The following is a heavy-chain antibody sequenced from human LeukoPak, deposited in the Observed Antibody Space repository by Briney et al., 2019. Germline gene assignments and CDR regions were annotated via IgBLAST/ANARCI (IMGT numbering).Heavy chain of an antibody. D-gene: IGHD6-6*01. CDR1: GITFSNYW. J-gene: IGHJ4*02. CDR2: IKEDGSEK. CDR3: ASGKYSSSSAGFDH. V-gene: IGHV3-7*01. Sequence: PGGSLRLSCAVFGITFSNYWVSWVRQAPGKGLEWVANIKEDGSEKYYVDSVKGRFTISRDNAKNSLYLQMSSLRAEDTAVYYCASGKYSSSSAGFDHWGQGTLVTVSS.